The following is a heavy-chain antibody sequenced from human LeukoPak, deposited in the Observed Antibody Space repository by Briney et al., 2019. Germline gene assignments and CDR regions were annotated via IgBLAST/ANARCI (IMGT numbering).Heavy chain of an antibody. V-gene: IGHV4-4*07. CDR2: IYTSGKT. Sequence: SETLSLTCSVSGDSISSYYWNCIRQPAEKRLEWIGRIYTSGKTNYSPSLKSRVTVSVDTSKNQFSLKLSSVTAADTAVYYCGRNSDIWGQGTMVTVSS. CDR3: GRNSDI. CDR1: GDSISSYY. J-gene: IGHJ3*02.